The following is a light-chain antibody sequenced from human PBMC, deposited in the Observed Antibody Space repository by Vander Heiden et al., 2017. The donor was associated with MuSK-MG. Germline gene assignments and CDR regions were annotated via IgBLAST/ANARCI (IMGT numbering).Light chain of an antibody. CDR3: QSYDSSLSGPYVV. CDR1: SSHIGPGYD. Sequence: QSVLTQPPSVSGAPGQRVTISCTGSSSHIGPGYDVHLYQQLPGTAPKLLIYGNSNRPSGVPDRFSGSKSGTSASLAITGLQAEDEADYYCQSYDSSLSGPYVVFGGGTKLTVL. CDR2: GNS. V-gene: IGLV1-40*01. J-gene: IGLJ2*01.